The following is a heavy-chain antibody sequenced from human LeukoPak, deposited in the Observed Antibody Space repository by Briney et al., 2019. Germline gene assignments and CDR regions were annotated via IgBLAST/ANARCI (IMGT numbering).Heavy chain of an antibody. D-gene: IGHD5/OR15-5a*01. CDR3: ARDGVGMSTWGYFDL. CDR2: ISDSGANT. V-gene: IGHV3-23*01. Sequence: PGGSLRLSCAASGFTFSNYAMSWVRQAPGKGLEWVSTISDSGANTYYGDSVKGRFTISRDNSKNTLYLQMNSLRAEDTAVYSCARDGVGMSTWGYFDLWGRGTLVTVSS. J-gene: IGHJ2*01. CDR1: GFTFSNYA.